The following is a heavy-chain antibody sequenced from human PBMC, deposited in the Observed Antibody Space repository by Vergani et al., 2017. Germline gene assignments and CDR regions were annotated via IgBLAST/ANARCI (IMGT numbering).Heavy chain of an antibody. D-gene: IGHD2-21*02. CDR1: GFTFSSYA. Sequence: EVQLLESGGGLVQPGGSLRLSCAASGFTFSSYAMSWVRQAPGKRLEWVSAISGSGGSTNYADSVKGRFTISRDNSKNTLYLQMNSLRSEDTAVYYCAKDVGHIVVVTAIPRWFDPWGQGTLVTVSS. V-gene: IGHV3-23*01. J-gene: IGHJ5*02. CDR2: ISGSGGST. CDR3: AKDVGHIVVVTAIPRWFDP.